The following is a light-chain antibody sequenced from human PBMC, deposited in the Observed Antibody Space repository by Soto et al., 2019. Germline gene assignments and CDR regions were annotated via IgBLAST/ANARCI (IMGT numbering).Light chain of an antibody. V-gene: IGLV2-18*02. Sequence: QSVLTQPPSVSGSPGQSVTISCTGISSYIDIYNRVSWYQQSPGTAPQLVIYEVSYRPSGVPDRFSGSQSGDTASLTISGLQSEDEANYYCASYKFTTPPHVVFGGGTKLTVL. CDR2: EVS. J-gene: IGLJ2*01. CDR1: SSYIDIYNR. CDR3: ASYKFTTPPHVV.